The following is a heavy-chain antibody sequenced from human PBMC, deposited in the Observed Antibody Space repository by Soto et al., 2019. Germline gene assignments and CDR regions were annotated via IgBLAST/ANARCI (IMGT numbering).Heavy chain of an antibody. D-gene: IGHD1-26*01. CDR2: IYSGGST. CDR1: GFTVSSNY. V-gene: IGHV3-53*01. CDR3: ATFIVGATM. J-gene: IGHJ4*02. Sequence: AGGSLRLSCAVSGFTVSSNYMSWVRQAPGKGLEWVSLIYSGGSTYYADSVKGRSTISRDNSKNTLYLQMNSLRAEDTAVYYCATFIVGATMWGQGTLVTVSS.